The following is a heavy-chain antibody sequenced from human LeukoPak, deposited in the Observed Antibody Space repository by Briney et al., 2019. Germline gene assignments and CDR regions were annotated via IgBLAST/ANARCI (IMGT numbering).Heavy chain of an antibody. D-gene: IGHD1-1*01. V-gene: IGHV1-2*02. CDR2: INPNSGGT. CDR1: GYTFTDCY. Sequence: ASVKVSCKASGYTFTDCYMYWVRQAPGQGLEWMGWINPNSGGTNYAQKFQGRVTMTRDTSISTAYLQWSSLKASDTAMYYCARHESSGRNDARSPDHWGQGTLVTVSS. CDR3: ARHESSGRNDARSPDH. J-gene: IGHJ5*02.